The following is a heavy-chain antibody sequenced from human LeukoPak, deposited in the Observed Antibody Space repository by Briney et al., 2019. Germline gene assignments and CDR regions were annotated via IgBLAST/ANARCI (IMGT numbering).Heavy chain of an antibody. Sequence: SETLSLTCTVSGGSISSYYWSWIRQPPGKGLEWIGYIYYSGSTNYNPSLKSRVTISVDTSKNQFSLKLSSVTAADTAVYYCARRSPYTSGWFFDYWGQGTLVTVSS. CDR1: GGSISSYY. V-gene: IGHV4-59*08. CDR2: IYYSGST. D-gene: IGHD6-19*01. CDR3: ARRSPYTSGWFFDY. J-gene: IGHJ4*02.